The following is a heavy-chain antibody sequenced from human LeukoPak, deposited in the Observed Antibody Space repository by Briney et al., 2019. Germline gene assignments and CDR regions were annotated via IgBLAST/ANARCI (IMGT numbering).Heavy chain of an antibody. CDR3: ARATVLLWFGEPRGYYFDY. D-gene: IGHD3-10*01. CDR1: GFTFSSYS. V-gene: IGHV3-21*01. J-gene: IGHJ4*03. Sequence: PGGSLRLSCAASGFTFSSYSMNWVRQAPGKGLEWVSSISSSSSYIYYADSVKGRFTISRDNAKNSLYLQMNSLRAEDTAVYYCARATVLLWFGEPRGYYFDYWGKGTMVTVSS. CDR2: ISSSSSYI.